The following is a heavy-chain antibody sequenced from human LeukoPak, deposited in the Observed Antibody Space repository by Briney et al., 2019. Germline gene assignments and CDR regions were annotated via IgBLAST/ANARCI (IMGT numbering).Heavy chain of an antibody. D-gene: IGHD1-26*01. V-gene: IGHV3-66*02. J-gene: IGHJ4*02. Sequence: GGSLRLSCVASGFSISSGYMTWARQAPGKALERVSLLYSDDSAYYPDSVRGRFTISRDNSKSTLHLQMDTLRTEDTAMYYCARDPWQGSTTLHWGQGIMVTVSS. CDR2: LYSDDSA. CDR1: GFSISSGY. CDR3: ARDPWQGSTTLH.